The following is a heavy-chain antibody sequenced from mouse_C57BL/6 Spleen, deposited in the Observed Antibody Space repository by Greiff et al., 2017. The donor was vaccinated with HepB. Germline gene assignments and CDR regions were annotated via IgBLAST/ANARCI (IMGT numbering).Heavy chain of an antibody. D-gene: IGHD1-1*01. CDR2: ISYDGSN. V-gene: IGHV3-6*01. J-gene: IGHJ2*01. CDR3: ARGGVTTVVATEDFDY. Sequence: VQLKESGPGLVKPSQSLSLTCSVTGYSITSGYYWNWIRQFPGNKLEWMGYISYDGSNNYNPSLKNRISITRDTSKNQFFLKLNSVTTEDTATYYCARGGVTTVVATEDFDYWGQGTTLTVSS. CDR1: GYSITSGYY.